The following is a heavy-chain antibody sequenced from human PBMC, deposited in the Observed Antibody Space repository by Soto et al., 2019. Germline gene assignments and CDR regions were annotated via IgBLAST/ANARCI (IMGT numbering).Heavy chain of an antibody. CDR3: AREWGLLPYYVMNV. V-gene: IGHV4-61*03. D-gene: IGHD7-27*01. Sequence: SSETLSLTCIVSGDSVTSGSYYWTWLRQPPGKGLEWIGYISYTGRTKYNPSLQSRVTISVDTSKNDFSLNLSSVTAADTAVYFCAREWGLLPYYVMNVWGHGTAVTVSS. J-gene: IGHJ6*02. CDR1: GDSVTSGSYY. CDR2: ISYTGRT.